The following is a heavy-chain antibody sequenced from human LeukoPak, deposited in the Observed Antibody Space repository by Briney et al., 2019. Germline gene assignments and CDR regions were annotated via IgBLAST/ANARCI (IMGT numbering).Heavy chain of an antibody. V-gene: IGHV4-39*01. CDR1: GGSISSSSYY. Sequence: SETLSLTCTVSGGSISSSSYYWGWIRQPPGKGLEWIGSNYYSGSTYYNPSLKSRVTISVDTSKNQFSLKLSSVTAADTAVYYCARLTPTIDYWGQGTLVTVSS. D-gene: IGHD2-15*01. CDR3: ARLTPTIDY. CDR2: NYYSGST. J-gene: IGHJ4*02.